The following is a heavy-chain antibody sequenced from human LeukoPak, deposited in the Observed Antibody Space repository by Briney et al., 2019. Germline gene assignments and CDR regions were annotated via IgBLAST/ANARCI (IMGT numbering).Heavy chain of an antibody. CDR3: ARAGTYYYGSGSYYR. CDR2: INHSGST. CDR1: GGSFSGYY. Sequence: SETLSLTCAVYGGSFSGYYWSWIGQPPGKRLEWIGEINHSGSTNYNPSLKSRVTISVDTSKNQFSLKLSSVTAADTAVYYCARAGTYYYGSGSYYRWGQGTRVTVSS. J-gene: IGHJ3*01. V-gene: IGHV4-34*01. D-gene: IGHD3-10*01.